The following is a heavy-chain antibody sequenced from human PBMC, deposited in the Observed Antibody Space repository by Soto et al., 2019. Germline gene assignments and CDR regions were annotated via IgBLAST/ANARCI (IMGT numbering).Heavy chain of an antibody. V-gene: IGHV4-31*03. Sequence: SETLSLTCTVSGGSISSGGYYWSWIRQHPGKGLEWIGYIYYSGSTYYNPSLKSRVTISVDTSKNQFSLKLSSVTAADTAVYYCARQFSASYYDFWSGYYTYFDYWGQGTLVTVSS. J-gene: IGHJ4*02. CDR1: GGSISSGGYY. CDR2: IYYSGST. CDR3: ARQFSASYYDFWSGYYTYFDY. D-gene: IGHD3-3*01.